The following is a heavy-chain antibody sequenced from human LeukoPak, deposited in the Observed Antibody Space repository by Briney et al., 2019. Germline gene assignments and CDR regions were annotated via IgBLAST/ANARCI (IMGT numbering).Heavy chain of an antibody. CDR2: ISAYNGNT. Sequence: ASVKVSCKASGYTFTSYGISWVRQAPGQGLEWMGWISAYNGNTNYAQKLQGRVTMTTDTSTSAAYMELRSLRSDETAVYYCARRKGYDILTGYYPKFYYYYGMDVWGQGTTVTVSS. CDR3: ARRKGYDILTGYYPKFYYYYGMDV. V-gene: IGHV1-18*01. J-gene: IGHJ6*02. CDR1: GYTFTSYG. D-gene: IGHD3-9*01.